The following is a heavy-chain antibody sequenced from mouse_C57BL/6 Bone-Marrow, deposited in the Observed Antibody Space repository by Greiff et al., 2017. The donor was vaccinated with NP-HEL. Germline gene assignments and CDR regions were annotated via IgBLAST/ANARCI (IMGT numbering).Heavy chain of an antibody. CDR3: AREGEYGNHYFDY. CDR1: GFTFSDYY. D-gene: IGHD2-10*02. J-gene: IGHJ2*01. Sequence: DVKLVESEGGLVQPGSSMKLSCTASGFTFSDYYMAWVRQVPEKGLEWVANINYDGSSTYYLDSLKSRFIISRDNAKNILYLQMSSLKSEDTATYYCAREGEYGNHYFDYWGQGTTLTVSS. CDR2: INYDGSST. V-gene: IGHV5-16*01.